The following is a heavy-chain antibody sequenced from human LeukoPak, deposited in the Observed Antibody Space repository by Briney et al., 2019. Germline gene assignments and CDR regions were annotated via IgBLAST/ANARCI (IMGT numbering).Heavy chain of an antibody. D-gene: IGHD2-2*02. J-gene: IGHJ3*02. CDR3: ARGTCSSTSCYIPDAFDI. Sequence: GGSLRLSCAASGFTFSSYWMSWVRQAPGKGLEWVANIKQDGSEKYYVDSVKGRFTISRDNAKNSLYLQMNSLRAEDTAVYYCARGTCSSTSCYIPDAFDIWGQGTMVTVSS. CDR2: IKQDGSEK. V-gene: IGHV3-7*01. CDR1: GFTFSSYW.